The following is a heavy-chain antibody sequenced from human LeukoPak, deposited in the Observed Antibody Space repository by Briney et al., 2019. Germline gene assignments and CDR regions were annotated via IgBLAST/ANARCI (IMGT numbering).Heavy chain of an antibody. Sequence: PGGSLRLSCAASGFTFSSYWMSWVRQAPGRGLEGVANIKQDGSEKYYVDSVKGRFTISRDNAKNSLYLQMNSLRAEDTAVYYCARGISFTPSTPHNWFDPWGQGTLVTVSS. CDR3: ARGISFTPSTPHNWFDP. V-gene: IGHV3-7*01. J-gene: IGHJ5*02. CDR1: GFTFSSYW. CDR2: IKQDGSEK. D-gene: IGHD5/OR15-5a*01.